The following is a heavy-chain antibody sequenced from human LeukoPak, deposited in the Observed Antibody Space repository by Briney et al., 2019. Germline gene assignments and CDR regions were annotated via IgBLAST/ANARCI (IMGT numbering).Heavy chain of an antibody. Sequence: GRSLRLSCAASGFTFSTYAMHWVRQAPGKGLEWVAVVSYDGSTEYYEDSGEGRFAISRDNSMNTLYLQINSLRAEDTAVYSCAKAACGSTSCHPDHWGQGTPVTVSS. J-gene: IGHJ4*02. V-gene: IGHV3-30*18. CDR1: GFTFSTYA. CDR3: AKAACGSTSCHPDH. CDR2: VSYDGSTE. D-gene: IGHD2-2*01.